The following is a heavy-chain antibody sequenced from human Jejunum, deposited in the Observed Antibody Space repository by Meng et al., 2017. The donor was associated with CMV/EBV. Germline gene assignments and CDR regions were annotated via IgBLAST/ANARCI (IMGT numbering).Heavy chain of an antibody. Sequence: GIGWVRQAPGRGLEWMGWISAKNGKINYAQKFQGRVTMTTDSPTSTTYMELRGLRSDDTAAYYCARDGRFLDWLLVDPQFFGLDVWGQGTTVTVSS. CDR2: ISAKNGKI. D-gene: IGHD3/OR15-3a*01. CDR3: ARDGRFLDWLLVDPQFFGLDV. CDR1: G. V-gene: IGHV1-18*01. J-gene: IGHJ6*02.